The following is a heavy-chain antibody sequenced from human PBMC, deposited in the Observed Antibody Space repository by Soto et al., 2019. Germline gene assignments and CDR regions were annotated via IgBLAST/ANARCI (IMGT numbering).Heavy chain of an antibody. CDR1: GYSISSGYY. V-gene: IGHV4-38-2*01. J-gene: IGHJ3*02. CDR3: AGSILRFLEWSSDAFDI. D-gene: IGHD3-3*01. CDR2: IYHSGST. Sequence: SETLSLTCAVSGYSISSGYYWGWIRQPPGKGLEWIGSIYHSGSTYYNPSLKSRVTISVDTSKNQFSLKLSSVTAADTAVYYCAGSILRFLEWSSDAFDIWGQGTMVTVSS.